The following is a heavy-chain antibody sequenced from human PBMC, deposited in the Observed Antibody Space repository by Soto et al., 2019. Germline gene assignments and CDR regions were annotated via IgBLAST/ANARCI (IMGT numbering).Heavy chain of an antibody. CDR2: LWYDGSNK. V-gene: IGHV3-33*01. Sequence: QVQLVESGGGVVQPGRSLRLSCAASGFTFSSYGMHWVRQAPGKGLEWVAVLWYDGSNKYYADSVKGRFTISRDNSKNTLYLQMNSLIAEDTAVYYCARDLKSIAAAGEIDYWGQGTLVTVSS. J-gene: IGHJ4*02. CDR3: ARDLKSIAAAGEIDY. D-gene: IGHD6-13*01. CDR1: GFTFSSYG.